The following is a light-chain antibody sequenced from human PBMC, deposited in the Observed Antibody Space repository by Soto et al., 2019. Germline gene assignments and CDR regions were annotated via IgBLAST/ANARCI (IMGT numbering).Light chain of an antibody. CDR1: QSVSNNY. CDR3: QQYGSSGT. Sequence: EIGLSKSPSTLSLSPGERATLSCRASQSVSNNYLAWYQQKPGQAPRLLIYGASNRATGIPDRFSGSGSGTDFTLTISRLEPDDFAVYYCQQYGSSGTFGQGTKVDI. V-gene: IGKV3-20*01. CDR2: GAS. J-gene: IGKJ1*01.